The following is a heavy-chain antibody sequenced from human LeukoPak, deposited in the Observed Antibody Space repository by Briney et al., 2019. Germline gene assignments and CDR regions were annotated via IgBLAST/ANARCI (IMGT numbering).Heavy chain of an antibody. D-gene: IGHD5-12*01. Sequence: SVKVSCKASGGTFSSYTISWLRQAPGQGLEWMGRIIPILGIANYAQKFQGRVTITADKSTSTAYMELSSLRSEDTAVYYCARDPHPQSGYDEDYWGQGTLVTVSS. CDR1: GGTFSSYT. CDR2: IIPILGIA. CDR3: ARDPHPQSGYDEDY. V-gene: IGHV1-69*04. J-gene: IGHJ4*02.